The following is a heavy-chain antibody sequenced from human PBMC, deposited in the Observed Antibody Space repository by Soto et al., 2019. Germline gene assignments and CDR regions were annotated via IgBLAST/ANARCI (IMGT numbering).Heavy chain of an antibody. V-gene: IGHV3-7*01. CDR2: IKFDGSGI. Sequence: GGSLRLSCVASGFTFSVYWMSWVRQAPGEGLEWVARIKFDGSGIQYADSVKGRFSISRDNAGXXXXXXXXXXXXXXXAVYYXXXDSGYSSVDSVNHYFDYWGQGALVTVSS. D-gene: IGHD5-12*01. CDR1: GFTFSVYW. J-gene: IGHJ4*02. CDR3: XXDSGYSSVDSVNHYFDY.